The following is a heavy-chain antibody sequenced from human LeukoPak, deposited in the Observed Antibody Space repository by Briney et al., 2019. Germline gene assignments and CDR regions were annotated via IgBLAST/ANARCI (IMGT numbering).Heavy chain of an antibody. J-gene: IGHJ6*02. CDR2: ISYDGSNK. CDR1: GFTFSSYG. V-gene: IGHV3-30*03. CDR3: ATYYYGSGSYSYYYYYYGMDV. D-gene: IGHD3-10*01. Sequence: GSLRLSCAASGFTFSSYGMHWVRQAPGKGLEWVAVISYDGSNKYYADSVKGRFTISRDNSKNTLYLQMNSLRAEDTAVYYCATYYYGSGSYSYYYYYYGMDVWGQGTTVTVSS.